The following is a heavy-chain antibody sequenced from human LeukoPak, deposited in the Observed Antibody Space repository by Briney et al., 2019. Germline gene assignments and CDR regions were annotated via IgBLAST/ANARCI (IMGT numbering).Heavy chain of an antibody. Sequence: SETLSLTCTVSGGSISSYYWSWIRQPPGKGLEWIGYIYYSGTTNYNPSLESRVTISVDTSKNRSSLKLSSVTAADTAVYYCARQRYDTLTGHNWFDPWGQGTLVTVSS. J-gene: IGHJ5*02. CDR1: GGSISSYY. CDR3: ARQRYDTLTGHNWFDP. D-gene: IGHD3-9*01. V-gene: IGHV4-59*08. CDR2: IYYSGTT.